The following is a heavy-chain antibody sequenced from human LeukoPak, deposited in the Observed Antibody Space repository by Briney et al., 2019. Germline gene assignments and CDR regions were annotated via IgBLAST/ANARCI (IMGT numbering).Heavy chain of an antibody. Sequence: GGSLRLSCAASGFTFSSYAMSWVRQAPGKGLEWVSAISGSGGSTYYADSVKGRFTISRDNSKNTLYLQMNSLRAEDTAVYYCAKGGGYDFWSGGFDFWGQGTLVTVSS. CDR1: GFTFSSYA. J-gene: IGHJ4*02. CDR2: ISGSGGST. V-gene: IGHV3-23*01. CDR3: AKGGGYDFWSGGFDF. D-gene: IGHD3-3*01.